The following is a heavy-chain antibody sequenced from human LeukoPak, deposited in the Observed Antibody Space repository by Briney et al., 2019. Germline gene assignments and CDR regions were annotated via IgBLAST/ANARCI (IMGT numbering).Heavy chain of an antibody. CDR2: IYYSGST. Sequence: SETLSLTCTVSGGSISSYYWSWIRQPPGKGLEWICYIYYSGSTNYNPSLKSRVTMSLDTSKNHFSLKLSSVTAADTAVYYCARHAVAGTRFNWFDPWGQGTLVTVSS. CDR1: GGSISSYY. CDR3: ARHAVAGTRFNWFDP. D-gene: IGHD6-13*01. J-gene: IGHJ5*02. V-gene: IGHV4-59*08.